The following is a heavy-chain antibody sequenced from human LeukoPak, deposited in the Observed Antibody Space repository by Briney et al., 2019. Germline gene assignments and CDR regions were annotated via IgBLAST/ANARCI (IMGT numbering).Heavy chain of an antibody. V-gene: IGHV4-38-2*02. CDR2: IYHSGST. CDR1: GYSISSGYY. Sequence: SETLSLTCTVSGYSISSGYYWGWIRQPPGKGLEWIGSIYHSGSTYYNPSLKSRVTISVDTSKNQFSLKLSSVTAADTAVYYCARDPSGYSSRFDYWGQGTLVTVSS. J-gene: IGHJ4*02. CDR3: ARDPSGYSSRFDY. D-gene: IGHD3-22*01.